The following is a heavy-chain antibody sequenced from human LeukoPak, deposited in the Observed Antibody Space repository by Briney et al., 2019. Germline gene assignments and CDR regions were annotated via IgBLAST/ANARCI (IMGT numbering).Heavy chain of an antibody. CDR3: ARVASGVGYNWFDP. CDR1: GGSISSGGYY. Sequence: SETLSLTCTVSGGSISSGGYYWSWVRQHPGKGLEWIGYIYYSGSTYYNPSLKSRVTISVDTSKNQFSLKLSSVTAADTAVYYCARVASGVGYNWFDPWGQGTLVTVSS. V-gene: IGHV4-31*02. J-gene: IGHJ5*02. D-gene: IGHD2-15*01. CDR2: IYYSGST.